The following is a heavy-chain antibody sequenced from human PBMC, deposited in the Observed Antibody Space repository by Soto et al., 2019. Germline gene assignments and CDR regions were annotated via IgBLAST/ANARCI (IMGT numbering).Heavy chain of an antibody. Sequence: ASVKVSCKASGGTFSRSSLTWVRQAPGQGLEWMGAIIPFLGTTEYAQKFQGRVTMTADESTGTAYMELSSLRSEDTAVYYCAKGGLQFCSSLRPPISSRGQAPLVPVSA. D-gene: IGHD2-2*01. CDR3: AKGGLQFCSSLRPPISS. V-gene: IGHV1-69*13. CDR1: GGTFSRSS. CDR2: IIPFLGTT. J-gene: IGHJ1*01.